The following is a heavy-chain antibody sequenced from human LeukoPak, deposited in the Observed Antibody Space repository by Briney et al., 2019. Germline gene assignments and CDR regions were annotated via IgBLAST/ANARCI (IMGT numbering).Heavy chain of an antibody. Sequence: PGGSLRLSCAASGFTFSSYAMSWVRQAPGKGLEWVSAISGSGGSTYYADSVKGRFTISRDDSKNTLYLQKNSLKTEDTAVYYCSTTYYYDSSEGYWGQGTLVTVSS. J-gene: IGHJ4*02. CDR3: STTYYYDSSEGY. CDR2: ISGSGGST. D-gene: IGHD3-22*01. V-gene: IGHV3-23*01. CDR1: GFTFSSYA.